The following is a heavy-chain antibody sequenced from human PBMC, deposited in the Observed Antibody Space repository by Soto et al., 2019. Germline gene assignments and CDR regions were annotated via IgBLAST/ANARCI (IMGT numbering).Heavy chain of an antibody. CDR3: ARGRYEDYGDFDY. Sequence: SETLSLTCAVYGGSFSGYYWSWIRQPPGKGLEWIGEINHSGSTNYNPSLKSRVTISIDTSKNQFSLKLSSVTAADTAVYYCARGRYEDYGDFDYWGQGTLVTVSS. CDR1: GGSFSGYY. CDR2: INHSGST. D-gene: IGHD4-17*01. V-gene: IGHV4-34*01. J-gene: IGHJ4*02.